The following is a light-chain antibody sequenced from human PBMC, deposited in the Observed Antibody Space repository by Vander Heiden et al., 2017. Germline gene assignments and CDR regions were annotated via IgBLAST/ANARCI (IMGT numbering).Light chain of an antibody. Sequence: DIRMTQSPTYLSASVGDRVTITCRASQDISNYVNWYQEKAGKGPKLLIYDASSLEIGVPPRFSGSGSGTDFTFTISSLQPEDIATYYCQQSWGTFGPGTKVEIK. CDR3: QQSWGT. CDR2: DAS. V-gene: IGKV1-33*01. CDR1: QDISNY. J-gene: IGKJ2*02.